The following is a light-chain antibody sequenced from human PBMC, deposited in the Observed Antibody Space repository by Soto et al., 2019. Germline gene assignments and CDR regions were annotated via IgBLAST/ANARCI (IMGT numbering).Light chain of an antibody. Sequence: EVMITQSPATLSVSPGARATLSCRASQSVGNTLAWFQQRPGQAPRLLIYDTSTRATGIPARFSGSESGTELTLNISSLQSEDGAVYYGQQYGMWLWTFGQGTKVDI. J-gene: IGKJ1*01. V-gene: IGKV3-15*01. CDR1: QSVGNT. CDR3: QQYGMWLWT. CDR2: DTS.